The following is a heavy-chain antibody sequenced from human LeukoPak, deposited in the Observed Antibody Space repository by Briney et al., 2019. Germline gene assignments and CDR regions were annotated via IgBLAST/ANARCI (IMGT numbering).Heavy chain of an antibody. J-gene: IGHJ4*02. CDR1: GFTFSNYE. D-gene: IGHD6-13*01. CDR3: AKEDGSRFDY. Sequence: GGSLRLSCAASGFTFSNYEMNWVRQSPGKGLEWVSDITSGVSTFYADSVKGRFTISRDNSKNTLYLQMNSLRAEDTAIYYCAKEDGSRFDYWGQGTLVTVSS. V-gene: IGHV3-23*01. CDR2: ITSGVST.